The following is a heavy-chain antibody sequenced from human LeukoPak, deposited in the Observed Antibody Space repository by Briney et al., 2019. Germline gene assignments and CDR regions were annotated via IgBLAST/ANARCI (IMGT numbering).Heavy chain of an antibody. Sequence: GGSLRLSCVASGFTLSSYAMSWVRQAPGKGLEWVSVIYSGGSTYYADSVKGRFTISRDNSKNTLYLQMNSLRAEDTAVYYCAVIVGATVFDYWGQGTLVTVSS. D-gene: IGHD1-26*01. V-gene: IGHV3-66*02. CDR3: AVIVGATVFDY. CDR2: IYSGGST. CDR1: GFTLSSYA. J-gene: IGHJ4*02.